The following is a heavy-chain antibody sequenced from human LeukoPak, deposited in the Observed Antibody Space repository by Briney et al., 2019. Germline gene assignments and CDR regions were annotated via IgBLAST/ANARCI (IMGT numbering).Heavy chain of an antibody. Sequence: SQTLSLTCAISGDGVSSNSAAWNWIRQSPSRGLEWLGRTYYRSKWYNDYAVSVKSRITINPDTSKNQFSLQLNSVTPEDTAVYSGAREGDASAAAFSYLDDWGQETLVPVPP. J-gene: IGHJ4*02. CDR1: GDGVSSNSAA. CDR3: AREGDASAAAFSYLDD. V-gene: IGHV6-1*01. CDR2: TYYRSKWYN. D-gene: IGHD3-16*01.